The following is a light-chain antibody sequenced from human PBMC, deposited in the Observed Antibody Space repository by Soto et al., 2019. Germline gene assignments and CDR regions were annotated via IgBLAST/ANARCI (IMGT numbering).Light chain of an antibody. CDR2: EGN. CDR3: SLYTSSSTVA. CDR1: SSDVGADNR. J-gene: IGLJ2*01. Sequence: QSALTQPPSVSASPGQSVTIPCTATSSDVGADNRVSWYPQYPGTPPKLMISEGNNRPSGVPDRFSGSKSGNTASLTISGLQAEDEADYYCSLYTSSSTVAFGGGTKLTVL. V-gene: IGLV2-18*01.